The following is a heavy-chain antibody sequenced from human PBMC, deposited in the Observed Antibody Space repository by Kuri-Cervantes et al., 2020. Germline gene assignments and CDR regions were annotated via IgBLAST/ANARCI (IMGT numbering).Heavy chain of an antibody. CDR2: INHSEST. D-gene: IGHD6-13*01. J-gene: IGHJ6*02. Sequence: SETLSLTCAVYGGSFSGYYWSWIRQPPGKGLEWIGEINHSESTNYNPSLKSRVTISVDTSKNQFSLKLSSVTAADTAVYYCARVGDSSSWYRLSYYYGMDVWGQGTTVTVSS. CDR3: ARVGDSSSWYRLSYYYGMDV. V-gene: IGHV4-34*01. CDR1: GGSFSGYY.